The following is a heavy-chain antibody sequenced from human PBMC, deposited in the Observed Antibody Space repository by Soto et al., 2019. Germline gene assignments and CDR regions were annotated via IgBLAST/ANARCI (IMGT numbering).Heavy chain of an antibody. CDR3: ARVYGDRYYYYYYGMDV. J-gene: IGHJ6*02. Sequence: SETLSLTCTVSGGSISSSSYYWGWIRQPPGKWLEWIGSIYYSGSTYYNPSLKSRVTISVDTSKNQFSLKLSSVTAADTAVYYCARVYGDRYYYYYYGMDVWGQGTTVTVYS. D-gene: IGHD4-17*01. V-gene: IGHV4-39*01. CDR1: GGSISSSSYY. CDR2: IYYSGST.